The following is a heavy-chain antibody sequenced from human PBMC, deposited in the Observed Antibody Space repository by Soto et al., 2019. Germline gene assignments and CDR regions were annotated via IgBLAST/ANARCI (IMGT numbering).Heavy chain of an antibody. V-gene: IGHV3-11*01. CDR3: ARERVGCSSTSCYLPIRS. J-gene: IGHJ4*02. Sequence: GGSLRLSCAASGFTFSDYYMSWIRQAPGKGLEWVSYISSSGSTIYYADSVKGRFTISRDNAKNSLYLQMNSLRAEDTAVYYCARERVGCSSTSCYLPIRSWGQGTLVTVSS. CDR2: ISSSGSTI. CDR1: GFTFSDYY. D-gene: IGHD2-2*01.